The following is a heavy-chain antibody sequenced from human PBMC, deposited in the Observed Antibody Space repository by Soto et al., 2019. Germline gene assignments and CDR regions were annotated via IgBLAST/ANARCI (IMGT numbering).Heavy chain of an antibody. CDR1: GVTFTTNA. D-gene: IGHD6-19*01. CDR3: VKEASGWKSRGSFDL. J-gene: IGHJ3*01. Sequence: HPGGSLRLSCVASGVTFTTNAMDWVRQAPGKGLEWVSFISGDDGSGNYADSVKGRFTISRDNSKNTLYLQMNSLRAEDTAIYYCVKEASGWKSRGSFDLWGRWTMVTVSS. V-gene: IGHV3-23*01. CDR2: ISGDDGSG.